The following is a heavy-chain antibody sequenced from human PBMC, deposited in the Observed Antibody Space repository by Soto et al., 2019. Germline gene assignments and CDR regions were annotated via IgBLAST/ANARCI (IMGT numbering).Heavy chain of an antibody. CDR3: ARDCRVLSRPHNWFDP. D-gene: IGHD2-15*01. Sequence: ASVKVSCKASGGTFSSYAISWVRQAPGQGLEWMGGIIPIFGTANYAQKFQGRVTITADESTSTAYMELSSLRSEDTAVYYCARDCRVLSRPHNWFDPWGQGTLVTVSS. CDR1: GGTFSSYA. J-gene: IGHJ5*02. CDR2: IIPIFGTA. V-gene: IGHV1-69*13.